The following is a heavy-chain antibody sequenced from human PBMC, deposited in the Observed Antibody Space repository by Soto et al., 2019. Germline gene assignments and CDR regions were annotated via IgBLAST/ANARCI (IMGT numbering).Heavy chain of an antibody. D-gene: IGHD2-2*01. CDR2: ISFNESST. CDR1: GFTFRNFG. V-gene: IGHV3-30*18. CDR3: AKDRSGFCSTTSCSWAIDY. Sequence: PGGSLRLSCAASGFTFRNFGMHWVRRAPGKGLEWVALISFNESSTYYADAVKGRFTISRDNSKHTLSLQMNSLRAEDTAVYYCAKDRSGFCSTTSCSWAIDYWGQGTLVTVSS. J-gene: IGHJ4*02.